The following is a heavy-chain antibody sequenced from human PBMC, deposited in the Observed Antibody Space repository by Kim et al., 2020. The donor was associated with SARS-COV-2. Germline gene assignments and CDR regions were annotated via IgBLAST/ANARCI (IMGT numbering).Heavy chain of an antibody. CDR1: GYSFTSYW. V-gene: IGHV5-10-1*01. CDR3: ARHGGGIAAAGTPRVYYYYGMDV. Sequence: GESLKISCKGSGYSFTSYWISWVRQMPGKGLEWMGRIDPSDSYTNYSPSFQGHVTISADKSISTAYLQWSSLKASDTAMYYCARHGGGIAAAGTPRVYYYYGMDVWGQGTTVTVSS. CDR2: IDPSDSYT. J-gene: IGHJ6*02. D-gene: IGHD6-13*01.